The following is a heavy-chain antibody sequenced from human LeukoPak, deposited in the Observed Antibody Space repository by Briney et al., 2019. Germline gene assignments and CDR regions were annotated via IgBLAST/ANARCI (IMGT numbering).Heavy chain of an antibody. J-gene: IGHJ5*02. CDR1: GYTFAGYY. D-gene: IGHD4-17*01. Sequence: ASVKVSCKASGYTFAGYYMHWVRQAPGQGLEWMGWINPNSGGTNYAQKFQGRVTMTRDTSISTAYMELRSLRSDDTAVYYCARVYGDYVGWFDPWGQGTLVTVSS. V-gene: IGHV1-2*02. CDR2: INPNSGGT. CDR3: ARVYGDYVGWFDP.